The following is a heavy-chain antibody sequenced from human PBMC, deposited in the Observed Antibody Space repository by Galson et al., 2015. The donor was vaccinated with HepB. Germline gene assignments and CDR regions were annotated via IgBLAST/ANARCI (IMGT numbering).Heavy chain of an antibody. CDR1: GFSLSTYGVG. V-gene: IGHV2-5*02. CDR2: TYWDGDK. D-gene: IGHD6-19*01. Sequence: PALVKPTQTLTLTCTFSGFSLSTYGVGVGWIRQPPGKALEWLALTYWDGDKRYSPFLERRLSITMDTSKNQVVLTLTNMDPVDTATYYCAHTFYSGGWYDSHYFDYWGQGALVTVSS. J-gene: IGHJ4*02. CDR3: AHTFYSGGWYDSHYFDY.